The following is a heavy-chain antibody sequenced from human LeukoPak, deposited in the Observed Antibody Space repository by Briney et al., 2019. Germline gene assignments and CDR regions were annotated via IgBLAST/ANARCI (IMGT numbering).Heavy chain of an antibody. CDR1: GGSISSYY. J-gene: IGHJ5*02. CDR3: ARGHITMVRGLPFDP. Sequence: PSETLSLTCTVSGGSISSYYWSWIRQPPGKGLEWIGYIYYSGSTNYNPSLKSRVTISVDTSKNQFSLKLSSVTAADTAVYYCARGHITMVRGLPFDPWGQGTLVTVSS. CDR2: IYYSGST. V-gene: IGHV4-59*01. D-gene: IGHD3-10*01.